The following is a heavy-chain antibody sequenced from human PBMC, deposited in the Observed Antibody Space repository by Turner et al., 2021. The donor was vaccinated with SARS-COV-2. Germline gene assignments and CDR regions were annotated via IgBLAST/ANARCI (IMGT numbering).Heavy chain of an antibody. V-gene: IGHV3-33*01. CDR2: IFYDVSNK. D-gene: IGHD3-22*01. CDR1: GFTFSSYG. J-gene: IGHJ3*02. Sequence: SGFTFSSYGMHWVRQAPGKGLEWVAVIFYDVSNKYYADSVKGRFTISRDNSKNTLYLQMNSLRAEDTAVYYCARDHYYDSSGYTLDAFDIWGQGTMVTNSS. CDR3: ARDHYYDSSGYTLDAFDI.